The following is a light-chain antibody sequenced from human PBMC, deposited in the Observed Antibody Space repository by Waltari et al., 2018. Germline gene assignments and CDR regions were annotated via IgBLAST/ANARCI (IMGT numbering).Light chain of an antibody. CDR1: LSVRSN. CDR2: GAS. J-gene: IGKJ1*01. CDR3: QQYNNWPPRT. V-gene: IGKV3-15*01. Sequence: EIVMTQSPATLSVSPGERATLSCRASLSVRSNLAWYQQQAGQAPSLLIYGASTRATCIPARFSGSGSGTEFTLTIRSLQSEDFAVYYCQQYNNWPPRTFGQGTKVEIK.